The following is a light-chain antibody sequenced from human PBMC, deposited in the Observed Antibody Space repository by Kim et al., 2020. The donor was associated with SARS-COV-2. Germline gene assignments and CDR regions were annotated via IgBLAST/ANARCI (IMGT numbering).Light chain of an antibody. CDR2: SEI. Sequence: QSALTQPPSASGTPGQRVTISCSGSTSNIGSNTVNWYQHLPGTAPKLLIYSEIQRPSGVPARFSGSKSGTSASLAISGLQSEDEADYYCGAWDDSLNGYVFGTGTKVTVL. CDR1: TSNIGSNT. CDR3: GAWDDSLNGYV. V-gene: IGLV1-44*01. J-gene: IGLJ1*01.